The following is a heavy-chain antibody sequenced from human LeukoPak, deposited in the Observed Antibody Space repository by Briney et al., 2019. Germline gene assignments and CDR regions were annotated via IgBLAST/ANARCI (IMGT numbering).Heavy chain of an antibody. Sequence: GGSLRLSCAVSGFTFSSYGMTWVRQAPGKGLERVSAISSSGGNTYYADSVKGRFTISRDNSKNTLYLQLNSLRSEGTAVYYCAKVKGSEGYCSITSCLADYWGQGTLVTVSS. CDR1: GFTFSSYG. D-gene: IGHD2-2*01. CDR3: AKVKGSEGYCSITSCLADY. V-gene: IGHV3-23*01. J-gene: IGHJ4*02. CDR2: ISSSGGNT.